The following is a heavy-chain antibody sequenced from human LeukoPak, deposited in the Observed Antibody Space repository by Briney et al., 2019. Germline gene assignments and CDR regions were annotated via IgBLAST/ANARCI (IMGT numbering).Heavy chain of an antibody. Sequence: SETLSLTCAVYGGSFSGYYWSWIRQPPGKGLEWIGEINHSGSTNYNPSLKNRVTISVDTSKNQFSLKLRSVTAADTAVYYCARGPLYYYDSSSRSYYFDYWGQGTLVTVSS. CDR2: INHSGST. CDR3: ARGPLYYYDSSSRSYYFDY. CDR1: GGSFSGYY. J-gene: IGHJ4*02. D-gene: IGHD3-22*01. V-gene: IGHV4-34*01.